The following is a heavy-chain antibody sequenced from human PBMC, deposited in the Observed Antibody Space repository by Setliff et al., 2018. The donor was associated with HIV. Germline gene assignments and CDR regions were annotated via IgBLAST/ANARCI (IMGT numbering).Heavy chain of an antibody. CDR1: GGSISNYY. CDR2: IYYSGST. CDR3: ARQHYYDSSGRNLMDV. Sequence: PSETLSLTCTVSGGSISNYYWSWIRQPPGKGLEWIGYIYYSGSTTYNPSLESRVTISIDTSKNQLSLKLSSVTAADTAVYYCARQHYYDSSGRNLMDVWGKGTTVTVSS. D-gene: IGHD3-22*01. V-gene: IGHV4-59*08. J-gene: IGHJ6*03.